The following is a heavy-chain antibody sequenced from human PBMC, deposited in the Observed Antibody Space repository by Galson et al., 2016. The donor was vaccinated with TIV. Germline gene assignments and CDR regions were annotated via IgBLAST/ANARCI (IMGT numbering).Heavy chain of an antibody. CDR1: GDTFSTYP. J-gene: IGHJ6*02. D-gene: IGHD5-18*01. CDR3: AKDRNPAMDTYHYYYGMDD. V-gene: IGHV1-69*13. CDR2: FIPLFGTA. Sequence: SVKVSCKASGDTFSTYPFNWVRQAPGQGLEWVGGFIPLFGTANYAQKFQGGVTITADESTSTLYMEVSSLRYEDTAVYYCAKDRNPAMDTYHYYYGMDDWGQGTTVIVSS.